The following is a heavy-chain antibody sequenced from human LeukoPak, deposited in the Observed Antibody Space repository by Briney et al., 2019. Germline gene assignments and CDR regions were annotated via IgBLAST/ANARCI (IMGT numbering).Heavy chain of an antibody. CDR3: ARSRTSGSAEFFQY. V-gene: IGHV1-2*02. Sequence: GASVKVSCKASGYTFTGYYMHWVRQAPGQGLEWMGWINPNSGGTKYAQRFQGRVTMTRDTSISTAYMELSRLRSDDTAVYYCARSRTSGSAEFFQYWGQGTLVTVSS. J-gene: IGHJ1*01. D-gene: IGHD3-22*01. CDR1: GYTFTGYY. CDR2: INPNSGGT.